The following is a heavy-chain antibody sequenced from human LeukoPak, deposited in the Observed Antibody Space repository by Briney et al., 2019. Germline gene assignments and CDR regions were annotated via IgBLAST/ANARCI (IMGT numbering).Heavy chain of an antibody. J-gene: IGHJ6*03. CDR2: IYYSGST. V-gene: IGHV4-59*01. CDR3: ARGHGGSSWFRRVYYYYMDV. Sequence: SETLSLTCTVSGGSISSYYWSWIRQPPGKGLEWIGYIYYSGSTNYNPSLKSRVTISVDTSKNQFSLKLSSVTAADTAVYYCARGHGGSSWFRRVYYYYMDVWGKGTTVTVSS. D-gene: IGHD6-13*01. CDR1: GGSISSYY.